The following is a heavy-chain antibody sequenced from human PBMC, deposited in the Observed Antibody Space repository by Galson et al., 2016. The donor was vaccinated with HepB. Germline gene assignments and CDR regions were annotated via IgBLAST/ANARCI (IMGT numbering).Heavy chain of an antibody. J-gene: IGHJ4*02. CDR3: AKDSIDVLVVGYFDY. CDR1: GFSFSSYA. Sequence: SLRLSCAASGFSFSSYAMSWVRQAPGKGLEWVSGISGDGGSTFYADSVKGRFAISRDNSKNTLYLQMNSLGAEDTAVYFCAKDSIDVLVVGYFDYWGQGSLLTVSS. D-gene: IGHD2-8*02. CDR2: ISGDGGST. V-gene: IGHV3-23*01.